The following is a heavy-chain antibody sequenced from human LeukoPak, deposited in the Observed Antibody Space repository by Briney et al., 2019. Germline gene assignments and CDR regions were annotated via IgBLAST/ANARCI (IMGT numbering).Heavy chain of an antibody. Sequence: PGGSLRPSCATSGFTFSTSGMTWVRQAPGKGLESVSVIYSGGSTYYTDSVKGRFTISRDISKNTLYLQMNSLRAEDTAVYFCARRGVAGTEYYFDYWGHGALVTVSS. CDR1: GFTFSTSG. D-gene: IGHD6-19*01. V-gene: IGHV3-23*01. CDR3: ARRGVAGTEYYFDY. J-gene: IGHJ4*01. CDR2: IYSGGST.